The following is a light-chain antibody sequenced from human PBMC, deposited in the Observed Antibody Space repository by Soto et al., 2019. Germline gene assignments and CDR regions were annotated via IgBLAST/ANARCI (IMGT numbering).Light chain of an antibody. V-gene: IGLV1-44*01. CDR1: ISNIGSNG. Sequence: QSVLTQPPSASGTPGQRVTISCSGSISNIGSNGVNWFQQLPGTAPKLLIYSNNQRPSGVPDRFSGSKSGTSASLAISGLQSEDEAHYYCAAWDDSLNDPLVIFGGGTKLTVL. CDR2: SNN. J-gene: IGLJ2*01. CDR3: AAWDDSLNDPLVI.